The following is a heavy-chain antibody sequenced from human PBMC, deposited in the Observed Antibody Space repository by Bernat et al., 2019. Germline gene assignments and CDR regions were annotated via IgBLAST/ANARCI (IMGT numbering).Heavy chain of an antibody. Sequence: QVQLVESGGGVVQPGRSLRLSCAASGFTFSSYAMHWVRQAPGKGLEWVAVISYDGSNKYYADSVKGRFTISRDNSKNTLYLQMNSLRAEDTAVYYCARDQGFLVGAPLYYFDYWGQGTLVTVSS. CDR2: ISYDGSNK. J-gene: IGHJ4*02. V-gene: IGHV3-30-3*01. CDR3: ARDQGFLVGAPLYYFDY. CDR1: GFTFSSYA. D-gene: IGHD1-26*01.